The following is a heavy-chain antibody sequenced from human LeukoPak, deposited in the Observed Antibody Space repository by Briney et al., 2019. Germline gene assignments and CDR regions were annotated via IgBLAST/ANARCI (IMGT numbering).Heavy chain of an antibody. CDR1: GYTFTGYY. CDR3: VRAPSPPINWFDP. Sequence: GASVKVSCKASGYTFTGYYMHWVRQAPGQGLEWMGWINPNSGGTNYAQKFQGRVTMTRDTSISTAYMELSRLRSDDTAVYYCVRAPSPPINWFDPWGQGTLVTVSS. V-gene: IGHV1-2*02. CDR2: INPNSGGT. J-gene: IGHJ5*02.